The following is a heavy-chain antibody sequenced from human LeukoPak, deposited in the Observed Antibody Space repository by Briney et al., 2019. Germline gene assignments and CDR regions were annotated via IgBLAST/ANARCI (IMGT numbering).Heavy chain of an antibody. V-gene: IGHV3-23*01. CDR2: ISGSGGST. CDR3: ARHLGGGYFKQDYYFDY. Sequence: GGSLRLSCAVSGFPFSSHAVSWVRQAPGKGLEWVSGISGSGGSTHYADSVKGRFTISRDNSKNTLYLQMNSLRAEDTAVYYCARHLGGGYFKQDYYFDYWGQGTLVTVSS. D-gene: IGHD3-9*01. J-gene: IGHJ4*02. CDR1: GFPFSSHA.